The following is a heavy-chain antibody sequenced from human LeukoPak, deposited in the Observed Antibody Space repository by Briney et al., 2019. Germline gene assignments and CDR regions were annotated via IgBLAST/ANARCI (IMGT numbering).Heavy chain of an antibody. CDR2: ISSDGTTT. V-gene: IGHV3-74*01. CDR1: AFTFSRYW. J-gene: IGHJ5*02. Sequence: PGGSLRLSCVASAFTFSRYWMHWVRQTPGEGLVWVSRISSDGTTTTYADSVKGRFTISRDNARNTLYLQMNSLRAEDTAVYYCARFAYDSGSLSWVQGALVTVSS. CDR3: ARFAYDSGSLS. D-gene: IGHD3-10*01.